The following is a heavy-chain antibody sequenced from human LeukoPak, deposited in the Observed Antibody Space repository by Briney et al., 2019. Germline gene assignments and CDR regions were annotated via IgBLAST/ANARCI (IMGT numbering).Heavy chain of an antibody. Sequence: PGRSLRLSCAASGFTFSSYAMHWVRQAPGKGLEWVAVISYDGSNKYYADSVKGRFTISRDNSKNTLYLQMNSLRAEDTAVYYCASIYSSSYDAFDIWGQGTMVTVSS. CDR2: ISYDGSNK. J-gene: IGHJ3*02. CDR3: ASIYSSSYDAFDI. CDR1: GFTFSSYA. D-gene: IGHD6-13*01. V-gene: IGHV3-30-3*01.